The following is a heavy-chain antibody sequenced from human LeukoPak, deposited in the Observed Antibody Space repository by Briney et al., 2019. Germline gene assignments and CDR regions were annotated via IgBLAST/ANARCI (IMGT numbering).Heavy chain of an antibody. J-gene: IGHJ5*02. D-gene: IGHD2-2*01. CDR1: GGSISSYY. CDR3: ARLSCSSTSCYWTFDP. CDR2: IYYNGST. Sequence: SETLSLTCTVSGGSISSYYWSWIRQPPGKGLEWIGYIYYNGSTNYNPSLKSRVTISVDTSKNQFSLKLSSVTAADTAVYYCARLSCSSTSCYWTFDPWGQGTLVTVSS. V-gene: IGHV4-59*08.